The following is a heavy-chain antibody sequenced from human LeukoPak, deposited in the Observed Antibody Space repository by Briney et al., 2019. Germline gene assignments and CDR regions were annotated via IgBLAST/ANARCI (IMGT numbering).Heavy chain of an antibody. V-gene: IGHV5-51*01. J-gene: IGHJ4*02. CDR2: IDPGDSDT. CDR3: ARPPTIGRGSGSYHRDY. CDR1: GGRFTRYW. Sequence: GGARQISCKGSGGRFTRYWIGWGRQVRGKGREWMGIIDPGDSDTRYSPSFQGQVTISADKSITTAYLQWSSLKASDTAMYYCARPPTIGRGSGSYHRDYWGQGTLVTVSS. D-gene: IGHD3-10*01.